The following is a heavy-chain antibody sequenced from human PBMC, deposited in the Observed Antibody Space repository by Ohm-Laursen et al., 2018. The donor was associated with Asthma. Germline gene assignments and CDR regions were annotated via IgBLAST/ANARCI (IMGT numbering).Heavy chain of an antibody. J-gene: IGHJ4*02. CDR2: INHSGST. Sequence: GTLSLTCAVYGGSFSGYYRSWIRQPPGKGLEWIGEINHSGSTNYNPSLKSRVTISVDTSKNQFSLKLSSVTAADTAVYYCARDGSSGWFRDYFDYWGQGTLVTVSS. CDR1: GGSFSGYY. V-gene: IGHV4-34*01. D-gene: IGHD6-19*01. CDR3: ARDGSSGWFRDYFDY.